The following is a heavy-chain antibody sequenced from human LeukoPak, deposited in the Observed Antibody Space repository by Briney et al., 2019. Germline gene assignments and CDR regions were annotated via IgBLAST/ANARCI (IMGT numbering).Heavy chain of an antibody. J-gene: IGHJ3*02. V-gene: IGHV4-31*03. CDR2: IYYSGST. CDR3: ARDWDGAFDFNTFDI. D-gene: IGHD4/OR15-4a*01. CDR1: GGYISSGGYY. Sequence: SETLSLTCTVSGGYISSGGYYWSWIRQHPGKGLEWIGYIYYSGSTYYNPSLKSRVTISVDTSKNQFSLKLSSVTAADTAIYYCARDWDGAFDFNTFDIWGLGTMVTVSS.